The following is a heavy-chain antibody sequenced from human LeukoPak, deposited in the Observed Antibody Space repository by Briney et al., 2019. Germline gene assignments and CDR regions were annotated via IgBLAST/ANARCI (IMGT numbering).Heavy chain of an antibody. CDR1: GFTFSSYG. CDR2: IRYDGSNK. Sequence: GGSLRLCCAASGFTFSSYGMHWVRQAPGKGLEWVAFIRYDGSNKYYADSVKGRFTISRDNSKNTLYLQMNSLRAEDTAVYYCAKDRKGSGYYDSSGYFDYWGQGTLVTVSS. V-gene: IGHV3-30*02. CDR3: AKDRKGSGYYDSSGYFDY. D-gene: IGHD3-22*01. J-gene: IGHJ4*02.